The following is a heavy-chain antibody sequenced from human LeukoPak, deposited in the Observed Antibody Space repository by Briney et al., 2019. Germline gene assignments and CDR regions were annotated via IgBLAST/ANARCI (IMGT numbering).Heavy chain of an antibody. CDR2: IYYSGST. CDR1: GDSISSSNYY. CDR3: ARDWREHGYYYYYMDV. V-gene: IGHV4-39*07. Sequence: SETLSLTCTVPGDSISSSNYYWGWIRQPPGKGLEWIASIYYSGSTYYNPSLKSRVTISVDTSKNQFSLKLGSVTAADTAVYYCARDWREHGYYYYYMDVWGKGTTVTVSS. J-gene: IGHJ6*03. D-gene: IGHD1-26*01.